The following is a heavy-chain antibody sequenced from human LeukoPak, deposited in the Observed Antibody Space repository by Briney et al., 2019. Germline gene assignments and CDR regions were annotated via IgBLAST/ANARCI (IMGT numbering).Heavy chain of an antibody. J-gene: IGHJ4*02. D-gene: IGHD2-2*01. V-gene: IGHV4-34*01. CDR3: ARRGLDIVVVPAAIGGYEDGFPFDY. Sequence: SETLSLTCADYGGSFSGYYWSWIRQPPGKGLEWIGEINHSGSTNYNPSLKSRVTISVDTSKNQFSLKLSSVTAADTAVYYCARRGLDIVVVPAAIGGYEDGFPFDYWGQGTLVTVSS. CDR1: GGSFSGYY. CDR2: INHSGST.